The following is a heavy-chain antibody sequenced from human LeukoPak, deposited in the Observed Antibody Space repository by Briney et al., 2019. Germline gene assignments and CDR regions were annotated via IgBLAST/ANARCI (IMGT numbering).Heavy chain of an antibody. V-gene: IGHV3-74*01. CDR1: GFTFSTYW. D-gene: IGHD4-23*01. J-gene: IGHJ4*02. Sequence: GGSLRLSCATSGFTFSTYWMHWVRQTPGKELEWVARINSDGRTTVYADSVRGRFAISRDNAKNTLYLQMNSLRVEDTAVYYCARGRPHGNDYWGQGTLVTVSS. CDR3: ARGRPHGNDY. CDR2: INSDGRTT.